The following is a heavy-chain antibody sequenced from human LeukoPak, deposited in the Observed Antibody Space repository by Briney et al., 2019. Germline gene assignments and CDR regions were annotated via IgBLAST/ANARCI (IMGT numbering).Heavy chain of an antibody. V-gene: IGHV3-66*01. Sequence: GGSLRLSCAASGFTVSSNYMSWVRQAPGKGLEWVSLIYSGGRIFYADSVKGRFIISTDNSKNTLYLLMNSLRAEDTAVYYCASGFSYGKVDYWGQGTLVTVSS. CDR2: IYSGGRI. J-gene: IGHJ4*02. CDR1: GFTVSSNY. CDR3: ASGFSYGKVDY. D-gene: IGHD5-18*01.